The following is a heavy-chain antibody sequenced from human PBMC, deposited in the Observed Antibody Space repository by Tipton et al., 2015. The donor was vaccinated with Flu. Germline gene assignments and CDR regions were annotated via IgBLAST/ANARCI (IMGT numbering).Heavy chain of an antibody. CDR3: ATLGNSGTDGFDI. V-gene: IGHV3-66*02. D-gene: IGHD5-12*01. CDR1: GFTVSSKY. Sequence: SLRLSCVASGFTVSSKYMGWVRQAPGKGLQWVSVIYRGGTTYVADSVKGRCTISRDNSKNTLYLQWNSLTTEDTAVYYCATLGNSGTDGFDIWGQGTMVTIS. J-gene: IGHJ3*02. CDR2: IYRGGTT.